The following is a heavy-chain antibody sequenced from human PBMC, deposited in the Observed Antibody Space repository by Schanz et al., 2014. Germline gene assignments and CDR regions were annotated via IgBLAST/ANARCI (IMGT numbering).Heavy chain of an antibody. Sequence: EGQLLESGGGLIQPGGSLRLSCAASGFTFSSYAMSWVRQAPGKGLEWVSAISGSGGSTYYADSVKGRFTISRDNSKNTLYLQMNSLRAEDTAVYYCAKDPSHGDYDYYFDYWGQGTLVNVSS. V-gene: IGHV3-23*01. D-gene: IGHD3-22*01. J-gene: IGHJ4*02. CDR1: GFTFSSYA. CDR2: ISGSGGST. CDR3: AKDPSHGDYDYYFDY.